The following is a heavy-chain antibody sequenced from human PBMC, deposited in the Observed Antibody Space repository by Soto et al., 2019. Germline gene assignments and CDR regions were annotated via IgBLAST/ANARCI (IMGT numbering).Heavy chain of an antibody. CDR1: GGSVSSGSYY. V-gene: IGHV4-61*01. CDR3: ERWPHWFDP. J-gene: IGHJ5*02. Sequence: QVQLQESGPGLVKPSETLSLTCTVSGGSVSSGSYYWSWIRQPPGKGLEWIGYISYSGSTNYNPSGNGRVTISVDTSKNQFSLKLRSVTAADTAVYYCERWPHWFDPWGQGTLVTVSS. CDR2: ISYSGST.